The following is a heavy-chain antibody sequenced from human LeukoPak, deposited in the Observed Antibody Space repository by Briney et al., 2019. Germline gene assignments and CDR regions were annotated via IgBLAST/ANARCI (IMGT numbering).Heavy chain of an antibody. CDR1: GFTVSGNY. Sequence: GGSLRLFCAASGFTVSGNYMSWVRQASGKGLDWVSVIYVGGRTYYADSVKGRFTISRDNSKNTLYLQMNSLREEDTAVYYCASTSGYTHYYFDYWGQGTLVTVSS. CDR3: ASTSGYTHYYFDY. J-gene: IGHJ4*02. V-gene: IGHV3-53*01. CDR2: IYVGGRT. D-gene: IGHD5-12*01.